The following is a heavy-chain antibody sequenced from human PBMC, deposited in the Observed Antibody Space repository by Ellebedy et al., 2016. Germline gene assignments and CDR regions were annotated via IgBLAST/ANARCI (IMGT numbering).Heavy chain of an antibody. CDR2: ITQSGST. CDR3: ASVLTGDYNY. J-gene: IGHJ4*02. CDR1: GGSFSGYY. V-gene: IGHV4-34*01. Sequence: SETLSLTCAVHGGSFSGYYWSGIRQPPGKGLEWIGEITQSGSTHYNPSLKGRIAISVNTSKKQFTLKLSSVTAADTAVYYWASVLTGDYNYWGQGTLVTVSS. D-gene: IGHD3-9*01.